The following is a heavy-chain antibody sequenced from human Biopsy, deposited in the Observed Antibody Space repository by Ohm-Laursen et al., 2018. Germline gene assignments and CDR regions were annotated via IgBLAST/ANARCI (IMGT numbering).Heavy chain of an antibody. CDR2: MNPDSGNT. CDR1: GYTFTSYE. J-gene: IGHJ5*02. D-gene: IGHD3-10*01. CDR3: ARADPPLFYYGSGSSNWFDP. Sequence: GASVKVSCKASGYTFTSYEINWARQATGQGLEWMGWMNPDSGNTGYAQNFQGRVTMTRNTSISTAYMELSSLRSEDTAVYFCARADPPLFYYGSGSSNWFDPWGQGTLVTVSS. V-gene: IGHV1-8*01.